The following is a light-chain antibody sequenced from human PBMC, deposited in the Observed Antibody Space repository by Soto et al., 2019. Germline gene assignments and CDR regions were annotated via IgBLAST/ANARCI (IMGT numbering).Light chain of an antibody. Sequence: QSALTQPASVSGSLGQSITISCTGATSDVGGYNFVSWYQQLPGKAPKLMIFEVNNRPLGVSTRFSGSKSGNTASLTISGLQAEDEADYYCSSYTSTSALVVFGGGTKVTVL. CDR3: SSYTSTSALVV. J-gene: IGLJ2*01. CDR1: TSDVGGYNF. V-gene: IGLV2-14*01. CDR2: EVN.